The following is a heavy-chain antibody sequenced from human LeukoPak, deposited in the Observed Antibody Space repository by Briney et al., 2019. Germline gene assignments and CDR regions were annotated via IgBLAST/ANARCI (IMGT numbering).Heavy chain of an antibody. CDR2: INPNSGGT. D-gene: IGHD2-21*01. CDR1: GYSFTDYY. CDR3: ARADRLDGGPYLIGP. Sequence: ASVKVSCKTSGYSFTDYYMHWVRQAPGQGLEWMGWINPNSGGTSSAHQGRVTMTRDTSITTVYIEVSWLTSDDTAIYYCARADRLDGGPYLIGPWGQGTLVTVSS. V-gene: IGHV1-2*02. J-gene: IGHJ5*02.